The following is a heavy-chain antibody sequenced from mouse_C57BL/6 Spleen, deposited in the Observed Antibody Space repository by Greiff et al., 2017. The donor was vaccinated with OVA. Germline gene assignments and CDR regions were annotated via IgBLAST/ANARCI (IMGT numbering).Heavy chain of an antibody. CDR1: GFTFSDYY. CDR3: ARDRGYDRAIDY. CDR2: INYDGSST. Sequence: EVKLQESEGGLVQPGSSMKLSCTASGFTFSDYYMAWVRQVPEKGLEWVANINYDGSSTYYLDTLKSLFIISRDNAKNIQYLQISSLKSADKATDCCARDRGYDRAIDYWGQGTSVTVSS. J-gene: IGHJ4*01. V-gene: IGHV5-16*01. D-gene: IGHD2-14*01.